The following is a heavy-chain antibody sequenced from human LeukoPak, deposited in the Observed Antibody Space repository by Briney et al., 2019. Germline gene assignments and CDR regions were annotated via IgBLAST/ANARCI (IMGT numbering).Heavy chain of an antibody. V-gene: IGHV1-2*02. CDR3: ARDAGNYYDSSGYDP. Sequence: ASVKVSCKASGYTFTGYYMHWVRQAPGQGLEWMGWINPNSGGTNYAQKFQGRVTMTRDMSISTAYMELSRLRSDDTAVYYCARDAGNYYDSSGYDPWGQGTLVTVSS. D-gene: IGHD3-22*01. CDR1: GYTFTGYY. CDR2: INPNSGGT. J-gene: IGHJ5*02.